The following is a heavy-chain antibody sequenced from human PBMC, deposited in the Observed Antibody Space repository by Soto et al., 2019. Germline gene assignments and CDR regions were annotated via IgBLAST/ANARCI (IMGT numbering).Heavy chain of an antibody. Sequence: EVQLVESGGGLVQPGGSLRLSCAASGFTFSSYWMYWVPQAPGKGLVWVSRIKTDGSITSYADSVKGRFTVSRDNARDMLYLQMNSLRAEDTAVYYCAKDMNSVPEYWGQGTLVTVSS. V-gene: IGHV3-74*01. J-gene: IGHJ4*02. CDR2: IKTDGSIT. CDR3: AKDMNSVPEY. CDR1: GFTFSSYW. D-gene: IGHD1-7*01.